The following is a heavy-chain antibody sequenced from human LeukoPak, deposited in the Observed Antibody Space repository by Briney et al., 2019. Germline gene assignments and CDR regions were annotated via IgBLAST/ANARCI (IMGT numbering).Heavy chain of an antibody. CDR3: ARDRKSSFDY. V-gene: IGHV3-74*01. J-gene: IGHJ4*02. Sequence: GGSLRLSCAASGFTFSSYWIHWVRQAPGKGLVWVSRINSDGANTIYADSVKGRFTISRDNAKNTVYLHMNSLRAEDTAVYYCARDRKSSFDYWGQGNLVTVSS. CDR2: INSDGANT. CDR1: GFTFSSYW.